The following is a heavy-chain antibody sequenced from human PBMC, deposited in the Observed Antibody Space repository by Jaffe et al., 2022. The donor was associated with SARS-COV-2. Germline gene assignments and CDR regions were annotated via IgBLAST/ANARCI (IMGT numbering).Heavy chain of an antibody. J-gene: IGHJ6*03. D-gene: IGHD3-22*01. CDR2: ISYDGNHK. Sequence: QVQLVESGGAVVQPGRSLRLSCAASGFIFSAYALHWVRQAPGQGLEWVALISYDGNHKYSADSVRGRFTVSRDNPKNTLYLQMNSLGADDTAVYYCARAASPNYFDSGAYRSSYHYYMDVWGRGTTVTVSS. CDR1: GFIFSAYA. V-gene: IGHV3-30*04. CDR3: ARAASPNYFDSGAYRSSYHYYMDV.